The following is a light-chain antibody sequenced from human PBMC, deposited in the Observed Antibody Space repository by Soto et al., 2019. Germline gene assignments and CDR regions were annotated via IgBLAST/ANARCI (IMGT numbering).Light chain of an antibody. CDR2: LGS. V-gene: IGKV2-28*01. CDR3: MQALQTPWT. CDR1: QSLLHSNGYNC. J-gene: IGKJ1*01. Sequence: DIVMTQSPLSLPVTPGESASISCRSSQSLLHSNGYNCLDWYLQKPGQSPQLLIYLGSNRAPGVPDRLSGSGSGTDFTLNISRVEAGDVEVYYCMQALQTPWTFGQETKVYI.